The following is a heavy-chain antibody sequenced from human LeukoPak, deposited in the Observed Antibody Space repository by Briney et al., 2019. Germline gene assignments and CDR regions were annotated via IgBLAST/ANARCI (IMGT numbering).Heavy chain of an antibody. V-gene: IGHV3-74*01. J-gene: IGHJ4*02. CDR1: GFIFNDYW. CDR3: ARRTVTGTYDF. Sequence: GGSLRLSCAASGFIFNDYWMHWVRQDPGRGLLWVARINTDGSSTDYADSVKGRFTISRDHARSTLYLQMDSLRADDTAIYYCARRTVTGTYDFWGQGTLVTAS. CDR2: INTDGSST. D-gene: IGHD1-1*01.